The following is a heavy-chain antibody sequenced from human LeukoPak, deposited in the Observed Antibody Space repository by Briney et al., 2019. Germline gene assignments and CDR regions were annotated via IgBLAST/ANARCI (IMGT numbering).Heavy chain of an antibody. D-gene: IGHD3-10*01. V-gene: IGHV4-38-2*02. Sequence: SETLSLTCTVSGYSISSGYYWGWIRQPPGKGLEWIGSIYHSGSTYYNPSLKSRVTISVDTSKNQFSLKLSSVTAADTAVYYCANSLASDWKVLWFGEYMPVGYWGQGTLVTVSS. CDR1: GYSISSGYY. CDR2: IYHSGST. CDR3: ANSLASDWKVLWFGEYMPVGY. J-gene: IGHJ4*02.